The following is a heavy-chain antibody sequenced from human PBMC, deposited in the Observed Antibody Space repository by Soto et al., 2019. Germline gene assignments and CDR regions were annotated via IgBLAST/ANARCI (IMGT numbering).Heavy chain of an antibody. D-gene: IGHD3-10*01. CDR3: ARQVVRGVIPYYYYGMDV. Sequence: SETLSLTCAVSGGSISSNYWSWIRQPPGKGLEWIGYIYYSGNPTYNPSFKSRVTMSVDTSKNQFSLKLSSVTAADTAVYYCARQVVRGVIPYYYYGMDVWGQGTTVTVSS. J-gene: IGHJ6*02. V-gene: IGHV4-59*08. CDR2: IYYSGNP. CDR1: GGSISSNY.